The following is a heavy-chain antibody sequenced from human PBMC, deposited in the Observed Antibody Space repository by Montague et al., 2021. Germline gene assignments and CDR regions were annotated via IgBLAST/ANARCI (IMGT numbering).Heavy chain of an antibody. CDR1: GGSFSAYY. V-gene: IGHV4-34*01. Sequence: SETLSLTCAVSGGSFSAYYWDWIRQPPGEGLEWIGEIHHSGITYYNPSPNSRLTISLDTSKNQFSLKLNTVTAADTAVYFCARRSRLKSPVDYWGQGTLVTVSS. J-gene: IGHJ4*02. CDR2: IHHSGIT. CDR3: ARRSRLKSPVDY.